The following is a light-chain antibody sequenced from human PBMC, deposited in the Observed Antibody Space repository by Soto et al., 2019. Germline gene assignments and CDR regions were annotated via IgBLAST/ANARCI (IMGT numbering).Light chain of an antibody. CDR1: GSNIGSNS. J-gene: IGLJ2*01. Sequence: QSVLTQPPSVSAAPGQTVTISCSGSGSNIGSNSVSWYQHVPGTAPKLLLYDNNKRPPGIPDRFFGSKSGTSATLGITGLQNADEADYYCGAWESNLRVAVFGGGTKLTVL. V-gene: IGLV1-51*01. CDR3: GAWESNLRVAV. CDR2: DNN.